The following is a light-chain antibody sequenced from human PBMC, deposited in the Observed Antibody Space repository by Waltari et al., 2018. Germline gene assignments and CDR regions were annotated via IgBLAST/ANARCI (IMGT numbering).Light chain of an antibody. CDR2: EVS. CDR3: SSYAGSNNLV. Sequence: QSALTQPPSASGSPGQSVTISCTGTSSDVGGYTSFSWYQQHPGKAPKLMIYEVSKRPSGVPDRFSGSKSGNTASLTVSGLQAEDEADYYCSSYAGSNNLVFGGGTKLTVL. V-gene: IGLV2-8*01. CDR1: SSDVGGYTS. J-gene: IGLJ2*01.